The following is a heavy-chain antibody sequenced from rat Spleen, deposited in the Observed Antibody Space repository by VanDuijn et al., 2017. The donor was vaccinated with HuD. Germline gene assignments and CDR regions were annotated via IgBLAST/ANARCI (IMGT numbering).Heavy chain of an antibody. CDR3: TTENYWFAY. CDR1: GFTFNDYD. V-gene: IGHV5-20*01. CDR2: ISFDGSTT. D-gene: IGHD1-10*01. Sequence: EVQLVESGGGLVQPGRSLKLSCAASGFTFNDYDMAWVRQAPTKGPEWVASISFDGSTTYYRDSVKGRFTISRDNTKSTLYLQMNSLRSEDTATYYCTTENYWFAYWGQGTLVTVSS. J-gene: IGHJ3*01.